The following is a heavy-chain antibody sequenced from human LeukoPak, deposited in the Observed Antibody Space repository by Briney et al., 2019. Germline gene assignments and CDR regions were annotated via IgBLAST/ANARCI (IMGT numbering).Heavy chain of an antibody. CDR2: IYYTGST. V-gene: IGHV4-39*07. D-gene: IGHD4-23*01. CDR1: GGYIITSDHY. CDR3: ARERYYYGGKTWFDP. J-gene: IGHJ5*02. Sequence: SETLSLTCSVSGGYIITSDHYWGWIRQPPGKGLEWIGSIYYTGSTSTNPFFKSRVTVSVDTSKNQFSLNLTSVTAADTAVYYCARERYYYGGKTWFDPWGQGTLVTVSS.